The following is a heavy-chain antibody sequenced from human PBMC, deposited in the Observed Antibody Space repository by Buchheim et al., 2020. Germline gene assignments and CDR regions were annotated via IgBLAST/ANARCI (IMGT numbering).Heavy chain of an antibody. CDR2: ISSSSSFT. CDR1: GFTFSDSY. J-gene: IGHJ4*02. Sequence: QVQLVESGGGLVKPGGSLRLSCAASGFTFSDSYMSWIRQAPGKGLEWVSYISSSSSFTNFADSVRGRFTISRHNAKNSLDLQMNSLRAEDTAVYYCARDRHDYGGPYYFDYWGQGTL. V-gene: IGHV3-11*06. CDR3: ARDRHDYGGPYYFDY. D-gene: IGHD4-23*01.